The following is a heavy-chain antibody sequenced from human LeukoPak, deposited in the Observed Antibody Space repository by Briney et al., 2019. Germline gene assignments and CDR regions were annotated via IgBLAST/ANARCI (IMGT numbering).Heavy chain of an antibody. CDR3: ARRGSGLNWFDP. J-gene: IGHJ5*02. V-gene: IGHV4-39*01. CDR1: GGSISSSSYY. Sequence: SETLSLTCTVPGGSISSSSYYWGWTRQPPGKGLEWIGSIYYSGNTYYSPSLKSRVTVSVDTSKNQFSLKLSSVTAADTAVYYCARRGSGLNWFDPWGQGTLVTVSS. D-gene: IGHD3-22*01. CDR2: IYYSGNT.